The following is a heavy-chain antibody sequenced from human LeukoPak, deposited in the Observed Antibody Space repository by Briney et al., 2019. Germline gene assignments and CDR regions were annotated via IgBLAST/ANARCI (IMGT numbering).Heavy chain of an antibody. Sequence: SETLSLSCTVSGGSISSYYWSWIRQPPGKGLEWIGYIYYSGSTNYNPSLKSRVTISVDTSKNQFSLKLSSVTAADTAVYYCARAGGSHYYYGMDVWGQGTTVTLSS. V-gene: IGHV4-59*01. CDR1: GGSISSYY. D-gene: IGHD2-15*01. J-gene: IGHJ6*02. CDR2: IYYSGST. CDR3: ARAGGSHYYYGMDV.